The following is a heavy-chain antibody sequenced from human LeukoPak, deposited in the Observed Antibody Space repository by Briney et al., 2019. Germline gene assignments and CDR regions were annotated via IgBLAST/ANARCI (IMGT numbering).Heavy chain of an antibody. CDR3: ARLVGSSWYHEVLLGRDY. D-gene: IGHD6-13*01. CDR1: GDSISNYY. CDR2: IYYSGST. V-gene: IGHV4-59*01. Sequence: SETLSLTCTVSGDSISNYYWSWIRQPPGKGLEWIGYIYYSGSTNYKPSLKSRVTISVDTSKNQFSLKLSSVTAADTAVYYCARLVGSSWYHEVLLGRDYWGQGTLVTVSS. J-gene: IGHJ4*02.